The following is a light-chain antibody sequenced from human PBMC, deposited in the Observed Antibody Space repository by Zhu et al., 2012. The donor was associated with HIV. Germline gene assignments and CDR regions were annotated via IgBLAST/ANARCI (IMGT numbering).Light chain of an antibody. J-gene: IGKJ1*01. CDR3: QQYNSFSKT. CDR2: KTS. Sequence: DTQMTQSPSTLSASVGDKVTITCRANESISNWLAWYRQRPGKAPKLLIYKTSYLDRGVPSRFSGSGSETEFTLIISSLQPDDFATYYCQQYNSFSKTFGQGTKVEMK. V-gene: IGKV1-5*03. CDR1: ESISNW.